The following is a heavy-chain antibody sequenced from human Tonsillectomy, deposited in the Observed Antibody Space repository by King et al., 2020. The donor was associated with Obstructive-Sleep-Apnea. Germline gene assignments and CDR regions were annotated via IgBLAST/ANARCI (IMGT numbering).Heavy chain of an antibody. V-gene: IGHV3-30*04. CDR3: ARDPTDSAEDGPRYWYFDF. Sequence: VQLVESGGGVVQPGRSLRLSCAASGFTFSTYAMHWVRQAPGKGLEWVAVISYDGNKKYLDSVKGRFTISGDSSKNTLYLQMNSLRAEDTAVYYCARDPTDSAEDGPRYWYFDFWGRGTLVTVSS. CDR1: GFTFSTYA. J-gene: IGHJ2*01. CDR2: ISYDGNKK. D-gene: IGHD3-3*01.